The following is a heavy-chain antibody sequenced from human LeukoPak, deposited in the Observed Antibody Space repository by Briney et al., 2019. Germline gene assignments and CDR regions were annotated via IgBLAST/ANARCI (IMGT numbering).Heavy chain of an antibody. CDR3: ASVPILVVDRGAFDV. CDR2: IFHSGNT. J-gene: IGHJ3*01. CDR1: GASITSFY. V-gene: IGHV4-59*01. Sequence: SETLSLTCAVSGASITSFYWNWIRQPPGKGLEWIGDIFHSGNTDYNPSLKSRVTMSLDTSKNQFSLKLTSVTAADTAVYYCASVPILVVDRGAFDVWGKGTMVTVSS. D-gene: IGHD2-15*01.